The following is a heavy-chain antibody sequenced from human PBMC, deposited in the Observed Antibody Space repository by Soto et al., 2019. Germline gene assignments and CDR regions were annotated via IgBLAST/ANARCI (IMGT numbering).Heavy chain of an antibody. Sequence: LXLSCVGSGFTFSTYSINWVRQAPGKGLEWVSSISSRSDIYYADSVKGRFTISRDNAKNSVSLQMNSLRAEDTAVYYCAREYTAWPLAYGLDVWGQGTKVTVYS. CDR3: AREYTAWPLAYGLDV. J-gene: IGHJ6*02. CDR2: ISSRSDI. CDR1: GFTFSTYS. V-gene: IGHV3-21*01. D-gene: IGHD2-2*02.